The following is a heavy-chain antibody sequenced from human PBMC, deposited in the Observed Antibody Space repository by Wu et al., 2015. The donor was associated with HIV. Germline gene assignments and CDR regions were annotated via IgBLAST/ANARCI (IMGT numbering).Heavy chain of an antibody. Sequence: QVQLVQSGAEVKKPGSSVRVSCKASEDTFSNYAVNWVRHAPGQGLEWMGGIIPIMGTPRYAEKFHGRLSITTDDSMSTAFMELNSLRSEDSAMYYCARERRWELGAFDIWGQGTMVTVSS. D-gene: IGHD1-26*01. CDR2: IIPIMGTP. CDR1: EDTFSNYA. V-gene: IGHV1-69*05. CDR3: ARERRWELGAFDI. J-gene: IGHJ3*02.